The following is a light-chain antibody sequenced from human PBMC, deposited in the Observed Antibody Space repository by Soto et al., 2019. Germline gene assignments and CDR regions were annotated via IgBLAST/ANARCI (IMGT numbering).Light chain of an antibody. J-gene: IGLJ1*01. V-gene: IGLV2-8*01. Sequence: QSVLTQPPSASGPPGQSVTISCTGTSSDVGAYNYVSWYQQLPGKAPKLIIYEVSKRPSGVPDRFSGSKSGNTASLTVSGLQAEDEVDYYCTSYAGTYSSFYVFGTGTKVNVL. CDR1: SSDVGAYNY. CDR3: TSYAGTYSSFYV. CDR2: EVS.